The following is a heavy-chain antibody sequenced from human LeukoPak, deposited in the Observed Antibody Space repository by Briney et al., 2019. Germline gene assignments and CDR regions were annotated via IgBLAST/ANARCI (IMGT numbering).Heavy chain of an antibody. Sequence: PGGSLRLSCATSGFTFDDYAMHWVRQAPGKGLEWVSLIIDDGSVTYYADSVKGRFTISRDNSKNSLYLQMNSLRAEDTAFYYCAKDLGTRSNWLDPWGQGTLVTVSS. CDR2: IIDDGSVT. V-gene: IGHV3-43*02. D-gene: IGHD6-13*01. J-gene: IGHJ5*02. CDR3: AKDLGTRSNWLDP. CDR1: GFTFDDYA.